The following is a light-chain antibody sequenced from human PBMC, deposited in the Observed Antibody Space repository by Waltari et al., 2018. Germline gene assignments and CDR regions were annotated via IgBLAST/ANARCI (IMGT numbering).Light chain of an antibody. CDR2: DVN. J-gene: IGLJ1*01. Sequence: QSALTQPASVSGSLGQSITLSCTGSSSDDGSYDHVSWYQQHPGKAPKVIIFDVNYRPSGVSNRFSGSKSGITASLTISGLQAEDEADYFCKSFTTRATYVFGSGTRVTV. V-gene: IGLV2-14*03. CDR3: KSFTTRATYV. CDR1: SSDDGSYDH.